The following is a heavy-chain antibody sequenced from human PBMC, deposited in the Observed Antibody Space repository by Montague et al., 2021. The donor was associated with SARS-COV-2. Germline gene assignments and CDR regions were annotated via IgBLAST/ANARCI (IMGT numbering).Heavy chain of an antibody. Sequence: SETLSLTCAVHGTSFSGYYWNWIRQPPGKGLEWIGEINHGGSTKYSPSLKSRLTISADTSKNQFSLKLTSVAAADTAVYYCAGLRDGVVLSPRLGVGPYYSYYYMDVWGRGTTVTVSS. V-gene: IGHV4-34*01. J-gene: IGHJ6*03. CDR1: GTSFSGYY. D-gene: IGHD3-10*01. CDR3: AGLRDGVVLSPRLGVGPYYSYYYMDV. CDR2: INHGGST.